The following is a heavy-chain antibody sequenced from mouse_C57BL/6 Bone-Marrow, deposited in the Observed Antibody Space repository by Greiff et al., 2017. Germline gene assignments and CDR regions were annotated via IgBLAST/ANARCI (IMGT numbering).Heavy chain of an antibody. CDR3: TSPLLRFFYYAMDY. Sequence: VQLQQSGAELVRPGASVTLSCKASGYTFTDYEMHWVKQTPVHGLEWIGAIDPETGGTAYNQKFKGKAILTADKSSSTAYKELRSLTSENSGVYCCTSPLLRFFYYAMDYWGHGTSVTVAS. CDR1: GYTFTDYE. V-gene: IGHV1-15*01. D-gene: IGHD1-1*01. J-gene: IGHJ4*01. CDR2: IDPETGGT.